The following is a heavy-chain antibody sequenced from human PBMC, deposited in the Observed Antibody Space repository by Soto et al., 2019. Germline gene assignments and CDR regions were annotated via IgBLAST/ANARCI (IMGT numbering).Heavy chain of an antibody. CDR2: IGNSSNTM. D-gene: IGHD2-21*02. J-gene: IGHJ4*02. Sequence: EVQLVESGGGLVQPGGSLRLSCAASGFSFSRYSMNWVRQAPGKGLEWVSYIGNSSNTMYYADSVKGRFTISRDNAKNSLYLQMNSLRDDDTAVYYGVGAGDSSYWGQGTLVTVSS. CDR1: GFSFSRYS. CDR3: VGAGDSSY. V-gene: IGHV3-48*02.